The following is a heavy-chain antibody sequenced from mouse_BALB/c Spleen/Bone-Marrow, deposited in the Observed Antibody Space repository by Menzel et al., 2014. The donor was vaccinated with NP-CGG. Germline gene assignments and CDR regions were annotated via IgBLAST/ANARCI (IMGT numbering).Heavy chain of an antibody. J-gene: IGHJ2*01. CDR1: GYTFSSYW. D-gene: IGHD4-1*02. CDR2: ILPGSGST. Sequence: VQLQQSGVELMKPGASVKISCKATGYTFSSYWIEWVKQRPGHGLEWIGEILPGSGSTNYNEKFKGKATFTADTSSNTAYTQLSSLTSEDSAVYYCARSTGTWDYWGQGTTLTVSS. V-gene: IGHV1-9*01. CDR3: ARSTGTWDY.